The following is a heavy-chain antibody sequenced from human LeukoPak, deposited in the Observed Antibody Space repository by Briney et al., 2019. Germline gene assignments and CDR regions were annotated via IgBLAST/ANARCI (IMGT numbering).Heavy chain of an antibody. Sequence: GESLRLSCAASGFTFSSYAMSWVRQAPGKGLEWVSHFYSGGSTFYADSVKGRFTLSRDNSKNTLYLHMNSLRADDTAVYYCARDDYYGSRSGPDWGQGTLVTVSS. CDR1: GFTFSSYA. D-gene: IGHD3-10*01. CDR3: ARDDYYGSRSGPD. J-gene: IGHJ4*02. V-gene: IGHV3-66*01. CDR2: FYSGGST.